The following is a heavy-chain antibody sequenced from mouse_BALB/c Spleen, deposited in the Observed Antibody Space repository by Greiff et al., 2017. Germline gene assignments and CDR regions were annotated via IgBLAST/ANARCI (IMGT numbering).Heavy chain of an antibody. CDR3: AREGGNYAWFAY. V-gene: IGHV2-9*02. CDR1: GFSLTSYG. J-gene: IGHJ3*01. CDR2: IWAGGST. Sequence: VKLVESGPGLVAPSQSLSITCTVSGFSLTSYGVHWVRQPPGKGLEWLGVIWAGGSTNYNSALMSRLSISKDNSKSQVFLKMNSLQTDDTAMYYCAREGGNYAWFAYWGQGTLVTVSA. D-gene: IGHD2-1*01.